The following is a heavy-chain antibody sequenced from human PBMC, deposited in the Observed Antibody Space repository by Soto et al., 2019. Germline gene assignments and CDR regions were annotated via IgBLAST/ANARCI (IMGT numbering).Heavy chain of an antibody. CDR2: IIPILGIA. CDR3: ASNLTSYYHFDY. V-gene: IGHV1-69*02. CDR1: GGTFSSYT. Sequence: QVQLVQSGAEVKKPGSSVKVSCKASGGTFSSYTISWVRQAPGQGLEWMGRIIPILGIANYAQKFQGRVTITADKSTSTAYMELSSLRSEDTAVYYCASNLTSYYHFDYWGQGTLVTVSS. D-gene: IGHD3-9*01. J-gene: IGHJ4*02.